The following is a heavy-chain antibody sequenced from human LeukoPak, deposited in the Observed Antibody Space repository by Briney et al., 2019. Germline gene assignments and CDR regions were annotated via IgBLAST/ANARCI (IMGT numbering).Heavy chain of an antibody. Sequence: SETLSLTCNVSGGSISNDGYYWSWIHQHPGKGLEWLGYIYYSGSTYYNPSLKSRVTLSVDTSKSQFSLRLSSVTAADTAVYYCARDLTGDQFFDPWGQGTLVTVSS. CDR2: IYYSGST. J-gene: IGHJ5*02. CDR3: ARDLTGDQFFDP. D-gene: IGHD7-27*01. CDR1: GGSISNDGYY. V-gene: IGHV4-31*03.